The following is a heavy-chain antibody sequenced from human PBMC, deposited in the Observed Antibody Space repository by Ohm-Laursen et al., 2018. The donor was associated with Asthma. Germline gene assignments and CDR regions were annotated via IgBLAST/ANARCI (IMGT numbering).Heavy chain of an antibody. Sequence: PGTLSLTCAVSGGSISSSSYYWGWIRQPPGKGLEWIGSIYYSGSTYYNPSLKSRVTMSVDTSKNQFSLKLSSVTAADTAVYYCARPSYYDSSGYPDWGQGTLVTVSS. CDR3: ARPSYYDSSGYPD. D-gene: IGHD3-22*01. CDR2: IYYSGST. V-gene: IGHV4-39*01. J-gene: IGHJ4*02. CDR1: GGSISSSSYY.